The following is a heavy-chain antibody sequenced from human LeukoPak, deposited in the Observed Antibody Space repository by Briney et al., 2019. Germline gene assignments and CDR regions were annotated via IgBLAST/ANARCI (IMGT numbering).Heavy chain of an antibody. D-gene: IGHD2-2*01. CDR1: GYTFTTYG. CDR2: MNPGSGDT. Sequence: GASVKVSCKASGYTFTTYGMAWVRQATGQGLEWMGWMNPGSGDTAYAQKFQGRVTMTRDTSISTAYMELSSLGSEDTAIYYCARGVVVPADAFDIWGQGTMVTVSS. J-gene: IGHJ3*02. V-gene: IGHV1-8*01. CDR3: ARGVVVPADAFDI.